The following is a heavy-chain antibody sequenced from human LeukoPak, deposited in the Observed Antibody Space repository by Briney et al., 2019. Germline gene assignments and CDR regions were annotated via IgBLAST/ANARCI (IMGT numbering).Heavy chain of an antibody. J-gene: IGHJ4*02. Sequence: GSSVKVSCKASGYPFTSYYMHWVRQAPGQGLEWMGIINPSGGSTSYAQKFQGRVTMTRDTSTSTVYMELSSLRSEDTAVYYCARGYCSGGSCYTFDYWGQGTLVTVSS. V-gene: IGHV1-46*03. CDR1: GYPFTSYY. CDR2: INPSGGST. D-gene: IGHD2-15*01. CDR3: ARGYCSGGSCYTFDY.